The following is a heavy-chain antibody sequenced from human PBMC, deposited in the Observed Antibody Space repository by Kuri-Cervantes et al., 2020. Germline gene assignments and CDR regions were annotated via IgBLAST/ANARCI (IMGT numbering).Heavy chain of an antibody. D-gene: IGHD3-3*01. CDR3: ARDLRFSYYGMDV. CDR2: IWYDGSNK. Sequence: GESLKISCAASGFTVSSNYMSWVRQAPGKGLEWVAVIWYDGSNKYYADSVKGRFTISRDNSKNTLYLQMNSLRAEDTAVYYCARDLRFSYYGMDVWGQGTTVTVSS. CDR1: GFTVSSNY. V-gene: IGHV3-33*08. J-gene: IGHJ6*02.